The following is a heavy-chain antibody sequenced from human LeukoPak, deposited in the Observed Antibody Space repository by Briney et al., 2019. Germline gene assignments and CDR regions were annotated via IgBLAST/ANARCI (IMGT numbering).Heavy chain of an antibody. J-gene: IGHJ4*02. CDR3: AGARTDQLLYDY. CDR1: GGSFSGYY. Sequence: NPSETLSLTCAVYGGSFSGYYWSWIRQPPGKGLEWIGEINHSGSTNYNPSLKSRVTISVDTSKNQFSLKLSSVTAADTAVYYCAGARTDQLLYDYWGQGTLVTVSS. V-gene: IGHV4-34*01. CDR2: INHSGST. D-gene: IGHD2-2*02.